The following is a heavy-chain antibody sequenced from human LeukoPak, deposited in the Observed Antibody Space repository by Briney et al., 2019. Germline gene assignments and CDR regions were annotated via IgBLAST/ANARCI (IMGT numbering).Heavy chain of an antibody. D-gene: IGHD3-9*01. CDR3: AREGGSEDFDAAPYNWFDP. Sequence: ASVKVSCKASGGTFSSYAISWVRQAPGQGLEWMGGIIPIFGTANYAQKFQGRVTITADESTSTAYMELSSLRSEDTAVYYCAREGGSEDFDAAPYNWFDPWGQGTLVTVSS. V-gene: IGHV1-69*13. CDR1: GGTFSSYA. CDR2: IIPIFGTA. J-gene: IGHJ5*02.